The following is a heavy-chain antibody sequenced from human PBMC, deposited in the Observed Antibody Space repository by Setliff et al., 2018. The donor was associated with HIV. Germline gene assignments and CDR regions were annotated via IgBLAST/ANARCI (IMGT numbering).Heavy chain of an antibody. CDR1: RSTFNSHT. J-gene: IGHJ6*03. CDR3: VRGVQSPPHYSYYYMDV. CDR2: IIPILGVA. Sequence: SVKVSCKSSRSTFNSHTINWVRQAPGQGLDWMGRIIPILGVATYAQRFQGKVTITADKSTSTAYMELTSLRFDDTAIYYCVRGVQSPPHYSYYYMDVWGEGTMVTVSS. D-gene: IGHD3-3*01. V-gene: IGHV1-69*02.